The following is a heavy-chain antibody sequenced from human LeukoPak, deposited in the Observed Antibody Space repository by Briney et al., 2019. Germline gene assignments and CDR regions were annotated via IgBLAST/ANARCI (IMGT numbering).Heavy chain of an antibody. CDR3: ARDLVAAAGTFDY. J-gene: IGHJ4*02. Sequence: ASVKVSCKASGYTFTSYAMHWVRQAPGQRLGGMGWINTGNGNTKYSQKFQGRVTITRDTSPSTAYMELSSLRSEDTAVYYCARDLVAAAGTFDYWGQGTLVTVSS. V-gene: IGHV1-3*04. D-gene: IGHD6-13*01. CDR2: INTGNGNT. CDR1: GYTFTSYA.